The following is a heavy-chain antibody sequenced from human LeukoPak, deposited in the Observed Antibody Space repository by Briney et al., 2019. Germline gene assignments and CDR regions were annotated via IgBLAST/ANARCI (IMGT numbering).Heavy chain of an antibody. V-gene: IGHV3-21*01. CDR2: VSSSSSYI. D-gene: IGHD2-15*01. CDR3: ARDIPRGSGHYFDY. J-gene: IGHJ4*02. Sequence: PGGSLRLSCAASGFSFSSYSMNWVRQALGKGLEWVSSVSSSSSYISYADSAKGRFTIYRDNAKKSLYLQMNSLRAEDTAVYYCARDIPRGSGHYFDYWGQGTLVTVSS. CDR1: GFSFSSYS.